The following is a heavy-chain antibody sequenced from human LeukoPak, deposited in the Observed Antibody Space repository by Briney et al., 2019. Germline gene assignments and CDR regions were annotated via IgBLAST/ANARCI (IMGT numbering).Heavy chain of an antibody. V-gene: IGHV3-66*01. CDR1: GFTVSSNY. CDR2: IYSGGST. J-gene: IGHJ4*02. D-gene: IGHD3-10*01. Sequence: PGGSLRLSCAASGFTVSSNYMSWVRQAPGKGLEWVSVIYSGGSTYYADSVKGRFTISRDNSKNTLYLQMNSLRAEDTAVYYCALSLFSGSYLNPFDYWGQGTLVTVSS. CDR3: ALSLFSGSYLNPFDY.